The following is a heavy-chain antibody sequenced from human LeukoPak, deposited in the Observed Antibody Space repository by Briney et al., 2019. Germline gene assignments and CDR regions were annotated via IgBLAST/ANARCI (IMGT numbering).Heavy chain of an antibody. V-gene: IGHV3-9*03. CDR1: GFTFDDYA. J-gene: IGHJ4*02. D-gene: IGHD4-17*01. CDR3: AKDAGATVTTGVFDY. Sequence: GGSLRLSCAASGFTFDDYAMHWVRQAPGKGLEWVSGISWNSGSIGYADSVKGRFTIPRDNAKNSLYLQMNSLRAEDMALYYCAKDAGATVTTGVFDYWGQGTLVTVSS. CDR2: ISWNSGSI.